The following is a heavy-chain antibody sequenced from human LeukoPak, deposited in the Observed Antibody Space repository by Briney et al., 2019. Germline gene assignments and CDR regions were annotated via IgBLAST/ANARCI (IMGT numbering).Heavy chain of an antibody. V-gene: IGHV3-30*18. CDR1: GFTFSSYG. CDR2: ISYDGSNK. Sequence: SGGSLRLSSADPGFTFSSYGMHSVCQAPRKGLGCVSVISYDGSNKYYADSVKGRFTIYRDNSKITLYLKMNSLRAEDTAVYYCAKDWVVRGVISYWGQGTLVTVSS. D-gene: IGHD3-10*01. J-gene: IGHJ4*02. CDR3: AKDWVVRGVISY.